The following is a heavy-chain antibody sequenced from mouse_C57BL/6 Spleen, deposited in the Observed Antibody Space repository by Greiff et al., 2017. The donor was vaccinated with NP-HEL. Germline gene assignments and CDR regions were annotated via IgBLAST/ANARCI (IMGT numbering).Heavy chain of an antibody. Sequence: VQLQQPGAELVKPGASVKLSCKASGYTFTSYWMHWVKQRPGQGLEWIGMIHPNSGSTNYNEKFKSKATLTVDKSSSTAYMQLSSLTSEDSAVYYCARSRDYGSSYDYAMGYWGQGTSVTVSS. CDR3: ARSRDYGSSYDYAMGY. D-gene: IGHD1-1*01. J-gene: IGHJ4*01. V-gene: IGHV1-64*01. CDR2: IHPNSGST. CDR1: GYTFTSYW.